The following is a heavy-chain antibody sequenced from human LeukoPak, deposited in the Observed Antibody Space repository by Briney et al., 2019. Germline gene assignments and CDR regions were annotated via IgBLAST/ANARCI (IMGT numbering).Heavy chain of an antibody. Sequence: GGSLRLSCAASGFTFSSYGMNWVRQAPGKGLEWVSVITTNGGATNYADSVKGRFTISRDNSKNTVYLQMNSLRAEDTAVYYCARAKMRPPSFDCWGQGTPVTVSS. J-gene: IGHJ4*02. CDR3: ARAKMRPPSFDC. D-gene: IGHD6-25*01. CDR1: GFTFSSYG. CDR2: ITTNGGAT. V-gene: IGHV3-23*01.